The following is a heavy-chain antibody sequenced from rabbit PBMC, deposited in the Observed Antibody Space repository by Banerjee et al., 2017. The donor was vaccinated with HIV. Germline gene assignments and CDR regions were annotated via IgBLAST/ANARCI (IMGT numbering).Heavy chain of an antibody. CDR1: DFSSYG. J-gene: IGHJ3*01. CDR3: ARYRVLYDDYGDYVQGTRLDL. V-gene: IGHV1S47*01. Sequence: DFSSYGISWVRQAQGKGLEWIAYIYPDYGSTDYASWVNGRFTISLDNAQNTVFLQMTSLTAADTATYFCARYRVLYDDYGDYVQGTRLDLWGPGTLVTVS. D-gene: IGHD2-1*01. CDR2: IYPDYGST.